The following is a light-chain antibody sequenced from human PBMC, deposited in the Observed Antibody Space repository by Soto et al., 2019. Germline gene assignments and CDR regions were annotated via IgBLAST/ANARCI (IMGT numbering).Light chain of an antibody. CDR1: QSVRSE. Sequence: EIVMTQSPASLSVSPGERVTLSCRGSQSVRSELAWYQQKSGQPPRLLIYGASTRATGIPARFSGSGSGTEYTLTINDLQSDDFAVYYCQQYERWPPLTFGGGTKVEIK. J-gene: IGKJ4*01. CDR2: GAS. V-gene: IGKV3-15*01. CDR3: QQYERWPPLT.